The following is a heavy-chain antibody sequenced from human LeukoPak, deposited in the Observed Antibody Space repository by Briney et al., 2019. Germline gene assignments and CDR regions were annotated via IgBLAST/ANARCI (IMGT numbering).Heavy chain of an antibody. V-gene: IGHV4-34*01. CDR2: INHSGST. D-gene: IGHD3-16*01. CDR3: ARGRRTLYKMTPGDAFDI. J-gene: IGHJ3*02. Sequence: PSETLSLTCAVYGGSFSGYYWRWIRQPPGKGLEWIGEINHSGSTNYNPSLKSRVTISVDTSKNQFSLKLSSVTAEATAVYYCARGRRTLYKMTPGDAFDIWGQGTMVTVSS. CDR1: GGSFSGYY.